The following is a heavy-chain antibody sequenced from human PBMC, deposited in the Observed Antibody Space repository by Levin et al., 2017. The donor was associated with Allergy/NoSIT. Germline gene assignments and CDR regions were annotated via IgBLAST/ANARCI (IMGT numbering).Heavy chain of an antibody. Sequence: KTSETLSLTCTVSGGSISSGGYYWSWIRQHPGKGLEWIGYIYYSGSTYYNPSLKSRVTISVDTSKNQFSLKLSSVTAADTAVYYCARADTAMVMFYWGQGTLVTVSS. J-gene: IGHJ4*02. D-gene: IGHD5-18*01. CDR1: GGSISSGGYY. V-gene: IGHV4-31*03. CDR3: ARADTAMVMFY. CDR2: IYYSGST.